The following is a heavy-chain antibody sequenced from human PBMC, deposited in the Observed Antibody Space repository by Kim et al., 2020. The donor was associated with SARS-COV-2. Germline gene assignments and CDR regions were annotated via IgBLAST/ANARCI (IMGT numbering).Heavy chain of an antibody. CDR1: GFTFSSYS. J-gene: IGHJ4*02. Sequence: GGSLRLSCAASGFTFSSYSMNWVRQAPGKGLEWVSSISSSSSYIYYADSVKGRFTISRDNAKNSLYLQMNSLRAEDTAVYYCARDADSGWYPHFDYWGQGTLVTVSS. D-gene: IGHD6-19*01. CDR3: ARDADSGWYPHFDY. CDR2: ISSSSSYI. V-gene: IGHV3-21*01.